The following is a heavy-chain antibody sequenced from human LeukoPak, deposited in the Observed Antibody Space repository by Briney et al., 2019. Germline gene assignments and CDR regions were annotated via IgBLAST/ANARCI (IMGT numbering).Heavy chain of an antibody. CDR1: SGSISSYY. D-gene: IGHD4-17*01. CDR3: ARDRVSYGVDY. CDR2: IYYSGST. J-gene: IGHJ4*02. V-gene: IGHV4-59*01. Sequence: SETLSLTCTVSSGSISSYYWSWLRQPPGKGLEWIGYIYYSGSTNYNPSLKSRVTISVDTSKNQFSLKLSSVTAADTAVYYCARDRVSYGVDYWGQGTLVTVSS.